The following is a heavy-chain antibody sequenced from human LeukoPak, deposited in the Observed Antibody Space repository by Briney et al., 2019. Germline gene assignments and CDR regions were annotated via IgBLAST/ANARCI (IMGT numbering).Heavy chain of an antibody. V-gene: IGHV3-23*01. CDR2: ISSSGDNT. CDR3: ATGRYNWNS. CDR1: GFTFSSYA. D-gene: IGHD1-20*01. J-gene: IGHJ4*02. Sequence: GGSLGLSCAASGFTFSSYAMSWVRQAPGKGLEWVSGISSSGDNTYYADSVKGRFTISRGNSKNTLYLQMHSLRAEDTAIYYCATGRYNWNSWGQGTLVTVSS.